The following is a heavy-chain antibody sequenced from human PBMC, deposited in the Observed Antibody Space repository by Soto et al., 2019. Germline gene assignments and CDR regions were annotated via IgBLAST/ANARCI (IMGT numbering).Heavy chain of an antibody. CDR1: GYTFTEYY. D-gene: IGHD3-10*01. CDR2: VNPNGGDT. J-gene: IGHJ4*02. Sequence: ASVKVSCKASGYTFTEYYIHWERQAPGQGPAWMGWVNPNGGDTNYAQKFRGRVTMTTDTSIVTAYMELSRLRSDDTATYYCVRDSDRWTYGLGSWLEWGQGTPVTVSS. V-gene: IGHV1-2*02. CDR3: VRDSDRWTYGLGSWLE.